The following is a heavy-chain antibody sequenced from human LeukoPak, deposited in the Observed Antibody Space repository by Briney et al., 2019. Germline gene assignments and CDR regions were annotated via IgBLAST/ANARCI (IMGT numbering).Heavy chain of an antibody. J-gene: IGHJ2*01. CDR2: INPSGGST. CDR1: GYTFTSYY. V-gene: IGHV1-46*01. D-gene: IGHD1-26*01. Sequence: ASVKVSCKAAGYTFTSYYMHWVRQAPGQGLEWMGIINPSGGSTSYAQKFQGRVTMTRDTSTSTVYMELSSLRSEDTAVYYCARRSGGANLYWYFDLWGRGTLVTVSS. CDR3: ARRSGGANLYWYFDL.